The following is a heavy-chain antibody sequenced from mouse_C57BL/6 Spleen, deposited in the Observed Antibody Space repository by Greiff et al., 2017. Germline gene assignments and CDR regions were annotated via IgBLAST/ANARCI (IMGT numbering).Heavy chain of an antibody. Sequence: DVQLVESGGDLVKPGGSLKLSCAASGFTFSSYGMSWVRQTPDKRLEWVATISSGGSYTYYPDSVKGRFTISRDNAKNTLYLQMSSLKSEDTAMYYCARHEGLPYYYAMDYWGQGTSVTVSS. J-gene: IGHJ4*01. CDR2: ISSGGSYT. V-gene: IGHV5-6*01. CDR1: GFTFSSYG. CDR3: ARHEGLPYYYAMDY. D-gene: IGHD2-4*01.